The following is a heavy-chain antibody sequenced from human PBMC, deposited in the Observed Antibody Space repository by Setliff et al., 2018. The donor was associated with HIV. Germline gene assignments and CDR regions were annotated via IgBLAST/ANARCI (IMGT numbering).Heavy chain of an antibody. V-gene: IGHV5-51*01. Sequence: PGESLKISCQASGYSFTNYWIGWVRQMPGKGLEWIGVIYPGDFVTRYGPSFQGQVFISADRSITTAYLQWDSLKASDTAMYYCARREGRFGEASMDVWGKGTTVTVSS. D-gene: IGHD3-10*01. J-gene: IGHJ6*03. CDR1: GYSFTNYW. CDR3: ARREGRFGEASMDV. CDR2: IYPGDFVT.